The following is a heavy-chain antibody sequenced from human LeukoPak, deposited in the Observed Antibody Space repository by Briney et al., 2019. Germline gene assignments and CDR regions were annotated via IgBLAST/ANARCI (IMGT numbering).Heavy chain of an antibody. CDR3: ARAYYDFWSGHDAFDI. CDR2: IYTSGST. Sequence: SQTLSLTCTVSGGSISSGSYYWRWIRQPAGKGLEWIARIYTSGSTNYNPSLNSRVTISVETSTNQFSLKLRSVPTAVSALSFCARAYYDFWSGHDAFDIWGQGTMVTVSS. V-gene: IGHV4-61*02. J-gene: IGHJ3*02. CDR1: GGSISSGSYY. D-gene: IGHD3-3*01.